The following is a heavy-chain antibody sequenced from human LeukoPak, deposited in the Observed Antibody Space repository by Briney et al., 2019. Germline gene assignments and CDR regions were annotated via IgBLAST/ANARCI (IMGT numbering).Heavy chain of an antibody. Sequence: SETLSLTCTVSGDSISSSSFFWGWIRQPPGKGLEWIGAVYSENTYYNPSLKSRVSISVDTSKNQFSLKLISVTAADTAVYYCARTMVVTAISAWGAFDVWGQGTVVTVSS. CDR2: VYSENT. J-gene: IGHJ3*01. D-gene: IGHD2-21*02. CDR3: ARTMVVTAISAWGAFDV. CDR1: GDSISSSSFF. V-gene: IGHV4-39*07.